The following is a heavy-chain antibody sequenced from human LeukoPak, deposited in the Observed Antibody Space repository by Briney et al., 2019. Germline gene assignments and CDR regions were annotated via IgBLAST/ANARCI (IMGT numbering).Heavy chain of an antibody. CDR1: GFTFTYYA. CDR3: ARQGDTGSWYFDY. CDR2: ISHDGSNQ. V-gene: IGHV3-30-3*01. D-gene: IGHD2-21*02. Sequence: GRCMRLSCAVSGFTFTYYAMHWVRQAPGKGLEWVAVISHDGSNQQYADSVRGQVTISRDNSKSTLYLQMASLRAGDTAVYYCARQGDTGSWYFDYWGEGTLVTVSS. J-gene: IGHJ4*02.